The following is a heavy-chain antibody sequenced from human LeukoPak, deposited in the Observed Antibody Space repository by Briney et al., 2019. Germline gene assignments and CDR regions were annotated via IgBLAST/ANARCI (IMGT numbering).Heavy chain of an antibody. D-gene: IGHD3-3*01. CDR3: ARDSEPDFSSGYYCLDY. CDR2: ISSSSSYI. Sequence: PGGSLRLSCAASGFTFSSYSMNWVRQDPGKGLEWVSSISSSSSYIYYADSVKGRFTISRDNAKNSLYLQMNSLSAEDTAVYYCARDSEPDFSSGYYCLDYWGQGTLVTVSS. CDR1: GFTFSSYS. J-gene: IGHJ4*02. V-gene: IGHV3-21*01.